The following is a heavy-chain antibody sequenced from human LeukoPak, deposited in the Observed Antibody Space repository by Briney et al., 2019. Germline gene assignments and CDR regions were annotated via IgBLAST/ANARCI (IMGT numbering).Heavy chain of an antibody. CDR3: ARGCSSTSCSALLDY. J-gene: IGHJ4*02. CDR1: GGSFSGYY. V-gene: IGHV4-34*01. CDR2: INHSGST. Sequence: ASETLSLTCAVYGGSFSGYYWSWIRQPPGKGLEWIGEINHSGSTNYNPSLKRRVTISVDTSKNQFSLKLSSGTAADTAVYYCARGCSSTSCSALLDYWGQGSLVTVSS. D-gene: IGHD2-2*01.